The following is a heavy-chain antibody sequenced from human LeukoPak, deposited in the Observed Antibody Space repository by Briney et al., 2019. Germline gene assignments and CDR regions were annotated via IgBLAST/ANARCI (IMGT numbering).Heavy chain of an antibody. CDR2: MREDGTEI. CDR1: GFPLNLLT. CDR3: ARGGATRGRFEN. J-gene: IGHJ4*02. Sequence: PGGSLRLSWAASGFPLNLLTMSWVRQAPGKGLDWMASMREDGTEIHYVDSVKGRFTISRDNPKNSLYLQTNNLRAEDTAVYYCARGGATRGRFENWGQGTRVTVSS. V-gene: IGHV3-7*01. D-gene: IGHD1-26*01.